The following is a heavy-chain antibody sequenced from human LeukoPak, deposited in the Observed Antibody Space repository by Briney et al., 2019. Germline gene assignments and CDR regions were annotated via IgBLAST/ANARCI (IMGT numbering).Heavy chain of an antibody. V-gene: IGHV3-21*01. CDR3: ASRGKGSSSFDYYYMDV. J-gene: IGHJ6*03. CDR2: ISSSSSYI. Sequence: GGSLRLSCAASGFTFSSYSMNWVRQAPGKGLEWVSSISSSSSYIYYADSVKGRFTISRDNAKNSLYLQMNSLRAEDTAVYYCASRGKGSSSFDYYYMDVWGKGTTVTVSS. CDR1: GFTFSSYS. D-gene: IGHD6-6*01.